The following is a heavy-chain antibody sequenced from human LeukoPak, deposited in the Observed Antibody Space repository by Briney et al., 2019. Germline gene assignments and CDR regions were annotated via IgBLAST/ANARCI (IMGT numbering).Heavy chain of an antibody. D-gene: IGHD6-19*01. J-gene: IGHJ4*02. CDR2: IIPIFGTA. CDR3: ARVSDSSGWSSDY. CDR1: GGTFSIYA. V-gene: IGHV1-69*13. Sequence: GASVKVSCKASGGTFSIYAISWVRQAPGQGLEWMGGIIPIFGTANYAQKFQGRVTITADESTSTAYMELSSLRSEDTAVYYCARVSDSSGWSSDYWGQGTLVTVSS.